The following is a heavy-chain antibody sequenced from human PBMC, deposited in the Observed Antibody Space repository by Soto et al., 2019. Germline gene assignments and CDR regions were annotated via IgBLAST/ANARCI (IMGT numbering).Heavy chain of an antibody. J-gene: IGHJ5*02. V-gene: IGHV1-69*06. CDR3: ARDLGGCSGGTCRYNWFDP. Sequence: SVKVSCKASGGTFSSYVISWVRQAPGQGPEWMGGIIPIYGTVNYAQKFQDRVTIIADTSTSTTYMELSSLRSEDTAVYYCARDLGGCSGGTCRYNWFDPWGQGTLVTVSS. CDR2: IIPIYGTV. CDR1: GGTFSSYV. D-gene: IGHD2-15*01.